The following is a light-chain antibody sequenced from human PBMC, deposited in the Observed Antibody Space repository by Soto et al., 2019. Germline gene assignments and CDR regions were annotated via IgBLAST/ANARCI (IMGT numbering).Light chain of an antibody. CDR2: NVY. CDR1: NSDVGSYNY. V-gene: IGLV2-14*03. Sequence: QSALTQPASVSGSPGQSITISCTGTNSDVGSYNYVSWHQQRPGKAPKLMIYNVYDRPSGISNRFSGSKSGNTASLTISGLQGEDEADYYCSSYTISRTYVFGTGTKVTVL. J-gene: IGLJ1*01. CDR3: SSYTISRTYV.